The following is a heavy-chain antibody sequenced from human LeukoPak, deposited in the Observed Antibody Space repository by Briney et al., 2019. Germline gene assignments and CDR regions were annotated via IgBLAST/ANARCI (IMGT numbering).Heavy chain of an antibody. J-gene: IGHJ3*02. CDR1: GGSISSSSYY. Sequence: SETLSLTCTVSGGSISSSSYYWAWIRQPPGKGLEWIGSIFYSGSTYYNRSLKRRVTISRDTSKNQFSLKLTSMTAAETAMYYCARGAYCGGDCYSDSGAFDIWGQGTLVTVSS. D-gene: IGHD2-21*02. V-gene: IGHV4-39*07. CDR3: ARGAYCGGDCYSDSGAFDI. CDR2: IFYSGST.